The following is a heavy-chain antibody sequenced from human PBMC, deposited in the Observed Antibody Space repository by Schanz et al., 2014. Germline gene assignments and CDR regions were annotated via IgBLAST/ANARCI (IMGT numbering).Heavy chain of an antibody. D-gene: IGHD3-10*01. Sequence: QVQLVQSGGEVKKPGASATVSCKASGYTFNNHGISWVRQAPGQGLEWMGWISVYHGHTNYAEKVHGRVTMTTDTSTSTAYMELRSLISDDTAVYYCVRDRVSFVRGPLGVDWGQGTQVIGSS. J-gene: IGHJ4*02. CDR3: VRDRVSFVRGPLGVD. V-gene: IGHV1-18*01. CDR2: ISVYHGHT. CDR1: GYTFNNHG.